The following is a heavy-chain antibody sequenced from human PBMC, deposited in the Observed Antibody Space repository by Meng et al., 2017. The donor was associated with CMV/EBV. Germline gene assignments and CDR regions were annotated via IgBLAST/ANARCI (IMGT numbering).Heavy chain of an antibody. Sequence: GGSLRLSCAASGFTFSDYYMSWIRQAPGEGLEWVSYISSSGSTIYYADSVKGRFTISRDNAKNSLYLQMNSLRAEDTAVYYCAREAVDDFWSGYYYYGMDVWGQGTTVTVSS. CDR3: AREAVDDFWSGYYYYGMDV. V-gene: IGHV3-11*01. D-gene: IGHD3-3*01. J-gene: IGHJ6*02. CDR1: GFTFSDYY. CDR2: ISSSGSTI.